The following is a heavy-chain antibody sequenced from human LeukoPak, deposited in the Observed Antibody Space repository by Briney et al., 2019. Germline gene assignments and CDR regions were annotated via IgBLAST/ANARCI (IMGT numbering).Heavy chain of an antibody. CDR3: ARVGIAVAFDY. Sequence: GGSLRLSCAASGFTFSNYAMSWVRQAPGKGLEWVANIKQDGSEKYYVDSVKGRFTISRDNAKNSLYLQMNSLRAEDTAVYYCARVGIAVAFDYWGQGTLVTVSS. CDR1: GFTFSNYA. D-gene: IGHD6-19*01. V-gene: IGHV3-7*01. CDR2: IKQDGSEK. J-gene: IGHJ4*02.